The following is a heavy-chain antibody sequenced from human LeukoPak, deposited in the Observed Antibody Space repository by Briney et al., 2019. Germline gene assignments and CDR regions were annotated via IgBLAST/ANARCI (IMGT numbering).Heavy chain of an antibody. Sequence: GGSLRLSCAASGFTFSDHYMDWVRQAPGKGLEWVGSSKNKANSYITQYAAFVQGRFTISRDDSKNSLYLQINSLKTEDTAVYYCARDDGGQGDYWGQGTLVTVSS. J-gene: IGHJ4*02. CDR2: SKNKANSYIT. CDR1: GFTFSDHY. D-gene: IGHD2-15*01. V-gene: IGHV3-72*01. CDR3: ARDDGGQGDY.